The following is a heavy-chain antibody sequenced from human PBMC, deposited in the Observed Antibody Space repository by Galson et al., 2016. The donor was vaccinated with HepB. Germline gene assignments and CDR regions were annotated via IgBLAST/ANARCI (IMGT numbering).Heavy chain of an antibody. CDR3: ARGDSFLDL. J-gene: IGHJ5*02. CDR2: AYYSGRP. CDR1: GVTITNYY. Sequence: SETLSLTCTISGVTITNYYWTWIRQPPGKGLEWVGFAYYSGRPDYHPSLKSRVTMSVDTSKRQFSLKLNSVTTADTAMYFCARGDSFLDLWGQGTLVTVSS. D-gene: IGHD2-21*01. V-gene: IGHV4-59*01.